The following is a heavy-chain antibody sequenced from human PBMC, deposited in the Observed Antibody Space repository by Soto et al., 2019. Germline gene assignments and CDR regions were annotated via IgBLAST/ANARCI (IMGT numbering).Heavy chain of an antibody. CDR3: ARVMITFGGVIGDSDY. CDR1: GGSFSGYY. V-gene: IGHV4-34*01. D-gene: IGHD3-16*02. CDR2: INHSGST. Sequence: SETLSLTCAVYGGSFSGYYWSWIRQPPGKGLEWIGEINHSGSTNYNPSLKSRVTISVDTSKNQFSLKLSSVTAADTAVYYCARVMITFGGVIGDSDYWGQGTLVTVSS. J-gene: IGHJ4*02.